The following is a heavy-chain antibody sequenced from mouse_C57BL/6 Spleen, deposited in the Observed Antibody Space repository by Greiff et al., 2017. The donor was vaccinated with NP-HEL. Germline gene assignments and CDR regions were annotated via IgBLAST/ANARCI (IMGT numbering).Heavy chain of an antibody. J-gene: IGHJ3*01. D-gene: IGHD2-2*01. CDR3: ARPSGYEGFAY. CDR1: GYAFSSYW. Sequence: QVQLQQSGAELVKPGASVKISCKASGYAFSSYWMNWVKQRPGKGLEWIGQIYPGDGDTDYNGKFKGKATLTADKSSSTAYMQISSLTSEDAAVYFCARPSGYEGFAYWGQGTLVTVSA. V-gene: IGHV1-80*01. CDR2: IYPGDGDT.